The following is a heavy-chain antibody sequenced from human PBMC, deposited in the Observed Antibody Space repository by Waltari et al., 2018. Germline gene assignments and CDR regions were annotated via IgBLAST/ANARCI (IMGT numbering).Heavy chain of an antibody. Sequence: EVQLVESGGGLVQPGGSVRRTCAASGFTFSTDWLHWVRPAPGKGLVWVSRINGAESSTSYADSVKGRFTISRDNAKNTLYLQMNSLKAEDTAVYYCARGAEFRYYFDYWGQGTLVTVSS. D-gene: IGHD3-10*01. J-gene: IGHJ4*02. CDR2: INGAESST. CDR3: ARGAEFRYYFDY. V-gene: IGHV3-74*01. CDR1: GFTFSTDW.